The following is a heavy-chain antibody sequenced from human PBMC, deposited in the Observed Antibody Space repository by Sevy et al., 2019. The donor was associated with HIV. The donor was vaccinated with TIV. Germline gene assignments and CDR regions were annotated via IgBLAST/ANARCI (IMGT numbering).Heavy chain of an antibody. Sequence: GGSLRLSCAASVFTFSDYYMSWIRQAPGKGLEWVSYISGSGSTIYYADSVKGRFTISRDNAKNSLYLQMNSLRAEDTAVYYCASRGYCSSTSCLSHHYYMDVWGKGTTVTVSS. J-gene: IGHJ6*03. CDR2: ISGSGSTI. CDR1: VFTFSDYY. CDR3: ASRGYCSSTSCLSHHYYMDV. D-gene: IGHD2-2*01. V-gene: IGHV3-11*01.